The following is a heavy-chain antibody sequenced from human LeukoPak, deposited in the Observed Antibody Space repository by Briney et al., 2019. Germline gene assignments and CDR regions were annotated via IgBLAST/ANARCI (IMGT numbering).Heavy chain of an antibody. D-gene: IGHD3-9*01. CDR2: INSDGSST. J-gene: IGHJ6*03. V-gene: IGHV3-74*01. CDR1: GFTFSSYW. CDR3: EGILTGPDYYYMDV. Sequence: GGSLRLSCAASGFTFSSYWMHWGRQAPGKGLVWVSRINSDGSSTSYADSVKGRFTISRDNAKKTLVLPMNSLRAECTAVYYCEGILTGPDYYYMDVWGKGTTVTVSS.